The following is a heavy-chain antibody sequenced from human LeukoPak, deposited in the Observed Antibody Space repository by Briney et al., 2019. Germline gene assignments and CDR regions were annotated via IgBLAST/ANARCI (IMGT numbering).Heavy chain of an antibody. Sequence: ASVKVSCKASGYTFTGYYMHWVRQAPGQGLEWMGWINPNSGGTNYAQKFQGRVTMTRDTSISTAYMELSRLRSDDTAVYYCASPGPLEYRGYSGYDQSLDYWGQGTLVTVSS. D-gene: IGHD5-12*01. CDR3: ASPGPLEYRGYSGYDQSLDY. V-gene: IGHV1-2*02. CDR2: INPNSGGT. J-gene: IGHJ4*02. CDR1: GYTFTGYY.